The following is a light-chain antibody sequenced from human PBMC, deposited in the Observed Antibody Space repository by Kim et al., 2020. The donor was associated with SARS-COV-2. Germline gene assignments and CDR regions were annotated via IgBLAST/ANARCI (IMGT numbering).Light chain of an antibody. CDR3: HLYGSSPL. J-gene: IGKJ3*01. Sequence: EIVLTQSPGTLSLSPGERVTLSCRASQSVSSNYLALYQQKPGQAPRLLIYGASSRATDIPDRFSGSGSGTDFTLTISRLEAEDFAVYYCHLYGSSPLFGPGTKVDIK. CDR2: GAS. CDR1: QSVSSNY. V-gene: IGKV3-20*01.